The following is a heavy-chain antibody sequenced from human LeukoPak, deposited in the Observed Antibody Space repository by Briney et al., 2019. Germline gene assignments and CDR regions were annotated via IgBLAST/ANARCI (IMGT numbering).Heavy chain of an antibody. CDR1: GFIFSDYY. V-gene: IGHV3-11*06. J-gene: IGHJ4*02. D-gene: IGHD5-24*01. CDR3: ARDKFIRDGYNYPPLDY. CDR2: ISSSSTHT. Sequence: GGSLRLSCAASGFIFSDYYMSWIRQAPGKGLQWVSDISSSSTHTNYADSVKGRFTISRDNAKNSLYLQMNSLRAEDTAVYYCARDKFIRDGYNYPPLDYWGQGTLVTVSS.